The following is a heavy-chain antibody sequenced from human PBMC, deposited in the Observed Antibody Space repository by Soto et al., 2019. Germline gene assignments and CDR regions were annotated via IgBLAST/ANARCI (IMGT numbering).Heavy chain of an antibody. J-gene: IGHJ6*02. CDR1: GYTFIGYY. CDR3: ARVGGGLASLGYYGMDV. D-gene: IGHD3-10*01. Sequence: QVQLVQSGAEVKKTGASVKVSCKASGYTFIGYYIHWVRQAPGQGLEWMGWINPNSGGTKYAQRFQCWVTMTRDRSISTAYMELSRLKSDDTAVYYCARVGGGLASLGYYGMDVWGQGTTVTVSS. CDR2: INPNSGGT. V-gene: IGHV1-2*04.